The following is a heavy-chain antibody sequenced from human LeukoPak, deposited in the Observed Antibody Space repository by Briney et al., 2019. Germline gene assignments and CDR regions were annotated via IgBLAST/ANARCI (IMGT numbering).Heavy chain of an antibody. CDR2: INPNSGGT. J-gene: IGHJ6*03. CDR3: ARDSAQNYYYYYMDV. V-gene: IGHV1-2*02. CDR1: GYTFTGYY. Sequence: ASVKVSCKASGYTFTGYYMHWVRQAPGQGLEWMGWINPNSGGTNYGQKFQGRVTMTRDTSISTAYMELSRLRSDDTAVYYCARDSAQNYYYYYMDVWGKGTTVTISS.